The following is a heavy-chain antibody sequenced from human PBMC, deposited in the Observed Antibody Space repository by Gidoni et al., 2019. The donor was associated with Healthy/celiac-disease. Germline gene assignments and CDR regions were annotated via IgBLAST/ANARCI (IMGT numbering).Heavy chain of an antibody. CDR3: ARRGPKSGSYSSAAFDI. J-gene: IGHJ3*02. Sequence: QVQLVQSGAEVKKPGSSVKVSCKASGGTFSSYAISWVRQAPGQGLEWMGGIIPIFGTANYAQKFQGRVTMTADESTSTAYMELSSLRSEDTAVYYCARRGPKSGSYSSAAFDIWGQGTMVTVSS. CDR1: GGTFSSYA. V-gene: IGHV1-69*01. D-gene: IGHD1-26*01. CDR2: IIPIFGTA.